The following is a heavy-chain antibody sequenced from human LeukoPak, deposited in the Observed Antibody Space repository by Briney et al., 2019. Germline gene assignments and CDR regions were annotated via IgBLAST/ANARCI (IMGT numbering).Heavy chain of an antibody. J-gene: IGHJ4*02. CDR2: INHSGST. V-gene: IGHV4-34*01. CDR1: GGSFSGYY. Sequence: SETLSLTCAVYGGSFSGYYWSWIRQPPGKGREGMGEINHSGSTNYNPSLKSRVTISVDTSKNQFSLKLSSVTAADTAVYYCARGGDYYDSSGYYGIDYWGQGTLVTVSS. D-gene: IGHD3-22*01. CDR3: ARGGDYYDSSGYYGIDY.